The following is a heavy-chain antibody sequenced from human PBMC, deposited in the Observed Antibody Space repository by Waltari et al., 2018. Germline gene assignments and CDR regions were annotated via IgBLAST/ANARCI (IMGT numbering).Heavy chain of an antibody. CDR1: GFSFSLYS. D-gene: IGHD3-10*01. CDR2: INYGDGAA. Sequence: EEQLVESGGGLVQPGGSLRLSCTASGFSFSLYSMHWVRQAPGKGRGAVSEINYGDGAAFYADSVWGRFTNSRDNSKNMVYLQMGGLRPEDMGVYYCARVGVTSVFDIWGQGTRVTVSS. J-gene: IGHJ3*02. CDR3: ARVGVTSVFDI. V-gene: IGHV3-64*07.